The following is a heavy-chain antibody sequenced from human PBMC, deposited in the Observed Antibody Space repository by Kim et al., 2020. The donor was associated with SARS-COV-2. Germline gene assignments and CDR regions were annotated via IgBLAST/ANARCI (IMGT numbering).Heavy chain of an antibody. J-gene: IGHJ6*02. CDR1: GFTFSDHY. D-gene: IGHD3-16*01. CDR3: ASSPIGFYGMDV. V-gene: IGHV3-72*01. CDR2: TRNKANSYTT. Sequence: GGSLRLSCAASGFTFSDHYMDWVRQAPGKGLEWVGRTRNKANSYTTEYAASVKGRFTISRDDSKNSLYLQMNSLKTEDTAVYYCASSPIGFYGMDVWGQGTTVTVSS.